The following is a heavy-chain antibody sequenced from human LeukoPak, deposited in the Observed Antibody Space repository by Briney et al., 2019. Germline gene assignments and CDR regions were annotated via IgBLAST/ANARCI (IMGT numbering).Heavy chain of an antibody. V-gene: IGHV3-21*01. J-gene: IGHJ5*02. CDR3: ARDHGDYLLGWFDP. D-gene: IGHD4-17*01. CDR1: GFTFSSYS. Sequence: GGSLRLSCAASGFTFSSYSMNWVRQAPGKGLEWVSSISSSSSYIYYADSVKGRFTISRDNAKNSLYLQMNSLRAEDTAVYYCARDHGDYLLGWFDPWGQGTLVTVSS. CDR2: ISSSSSYI.